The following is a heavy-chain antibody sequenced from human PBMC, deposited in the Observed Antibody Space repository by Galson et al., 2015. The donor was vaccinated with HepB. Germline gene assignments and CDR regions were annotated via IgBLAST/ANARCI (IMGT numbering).Heavy chain of an antibody. CDR1: GFTFSSYA. J-gene: IGHJ6*02. CDR2: ISGSGGST. Sequence: SLRLSCAASGFTFSSYAMSWVRQAPGKGLEWVSAISGSGGSTYYADSVKGRFTISRDNSKNTLYLQMNSLRAEDTAVYYCAKVLVGAILLDYYGMDVWGQGTTVTVSS. D-gene: IGHD1-26*01. V-gene: IGHV3-23*01. CDR3: AKVLVGAILLDYYGMDV.